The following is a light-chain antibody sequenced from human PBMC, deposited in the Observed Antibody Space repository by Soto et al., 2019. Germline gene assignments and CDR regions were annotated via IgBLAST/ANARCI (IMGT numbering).Light chain of an antibody. CDR3: QQRSHWQECT. J-gene: IGKJ5*01. CDR1: QSVGSY. CDR2: DAS. V-gene: IGKV3-11*01. Sequence: EIVLTQSPATLALSPGEGATLSCRAIQSVGSYLAWYQQKPGQAPRLLIYDASKRATRIPARFSGSGSGTDFTLIISSLEPDDFAVYYCQQRSHWQECTFGQGTRLEIK.